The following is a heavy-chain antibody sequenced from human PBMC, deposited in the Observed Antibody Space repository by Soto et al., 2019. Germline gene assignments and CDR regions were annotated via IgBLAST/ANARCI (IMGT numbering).Heavy chain of an antibody. V-gene: IGHV4-4*03. J-gene: IGHJ3*02. CDR3: ASAQMMSAFDI. Sequence: PETLSLTXAVPGGSISSSNWWSWVRQPPGKGLEWIGEIYHSGSTNYNPSLKSRVTISVDKSKNQFSLKLSCVTAADPAMYYCASAQMMSAFDIWGQGTMVTVSS. CDR2: IYHSGST. CDR1: GGSISSSNW. D-gene: IGHD3-16*01.